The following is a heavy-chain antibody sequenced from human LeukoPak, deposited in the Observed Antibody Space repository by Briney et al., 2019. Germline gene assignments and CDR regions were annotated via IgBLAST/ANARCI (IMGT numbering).Heavy chain of an antibody. CDR1: GGSFSGYY. CDR2: INHSGST. J-gene: IGHJ4*02. CDR3: ARLGYYDSSATIDC. Sequence: PSETLSLTCAVYGGSFSGYYWSWIRQPPGKGLEWIGEINHSGSTNYNPSLKSRVTISVDTSKNQFSLKLSSVTAADTAVYYCARLGYYDSSATIDCWGQGTLVTVSS. V-gene: IGHV4-34*01. D-gene: IGHD3-22*01.